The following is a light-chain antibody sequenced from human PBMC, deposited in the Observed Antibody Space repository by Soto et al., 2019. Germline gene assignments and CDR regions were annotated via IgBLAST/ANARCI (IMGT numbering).Light chain of an antibody. V-gene: IGKV3-15*01. J-gene: IGKJ2*01. CDR3: QQYNNWPPYT. Sequence: EIVMTQSPATLSVSPGERATLSCRASQSVSSNLAWYQQIPGQAPRLLIYGASTRATGIPARFSGSGSGTEFTLTISSLQSEDFAVYYCQQYNNWPPYTFGQGTKVEIK. CDR2: GAS. CDR1: QSVSSN.